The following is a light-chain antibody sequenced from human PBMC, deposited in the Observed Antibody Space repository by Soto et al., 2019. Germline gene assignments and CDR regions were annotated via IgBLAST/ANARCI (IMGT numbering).Light chain of an antibody. Sequence: QSALTQPASVSGSPGQSITISCTGTSSDVGAYKYVSWYQQHPGKAPKLMIYEVSNRPSGVSNRFSGSKSGNTASLTISGLQAEDEADYYCSLYTTSTTLVFGGGTKLTVL. CDR1: SSDVGAYKY. V-gene: IGLV2-14*01. CDR3: SLYTTSTTLV. J-gene: IGLJ3*02. CDR2: EVS.